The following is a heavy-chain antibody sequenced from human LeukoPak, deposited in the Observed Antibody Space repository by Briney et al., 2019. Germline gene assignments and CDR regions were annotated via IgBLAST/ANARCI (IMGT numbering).Heavy chain of an antibody. CDR1: GFTLSNAW. CDR2: ISSSSSTI. Sequence: PGGSLRLSCAASGFTLSNAWMSWVRQAPGKGLEWISYISSSSSTIYYADSVKGRFNNSRDNAKNSLYLQMNSLRAEDTAVYYCVSSPYYYMDVWGKGTTVIVSS. V-gene: IGHV3-48*01. J-gene: IGHJ6*03. D-gene: IGHD2-2*01. CDR3: VSSPYYYMDV.